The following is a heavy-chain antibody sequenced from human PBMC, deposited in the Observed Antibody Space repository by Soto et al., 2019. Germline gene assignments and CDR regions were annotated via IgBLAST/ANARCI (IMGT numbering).Heavy chain of an antibody. CDR1: GYTFTTYG. CDR2: ISAYNGNT. D-gene: IGHD2-15*01. J-gene: IGHJ4*02. Sequence: QVQLVQSGAEVKPPGASVKVSCKASGYTFTTYGFSWVRQAPGQGLEWMGWISAYNGNTNYAQKVQGRVTMTTDTAKNKAYMKMRSIKSDDTSVDYGTRAGPGVYLVATVDYWGQGTLV. CDR3: TRAGPGVYLVATVDY. V-gene: IGHV1-18*01.